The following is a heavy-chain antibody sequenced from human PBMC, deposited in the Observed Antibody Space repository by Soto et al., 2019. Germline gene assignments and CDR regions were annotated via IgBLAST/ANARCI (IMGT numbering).Heavy chain of an antibody. CDR1: GCSISSYY. CDR3: ARSGGSRYGWFDP. CDR2: IYYSGST. V-gene: IGHV4-59*01. Sequence: SETLSLPCPVSGCSISSYYWNWIRHPPGKGLEWIGYIYYSGSTNYNRSLKSRVTISVDTSKNQFSLKLSSVNAADRAVYYCARSGGSRYGWFDPRGQGTLVTFSS. D-gene: IGHD2-15*01. J-gene: IGHJ5*02.